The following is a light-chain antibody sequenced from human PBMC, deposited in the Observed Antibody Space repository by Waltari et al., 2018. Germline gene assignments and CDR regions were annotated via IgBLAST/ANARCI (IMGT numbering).Light chain of an antibody. V-gene: IGLV3-1*01. J-gene: IGLJ2*01. CDR2: RDK. CDR1: KLGNKF. CDR3: QAWDSSAVV. Sequence: VSPGQTASITCSGDKLGNKFASWYRQKPGQSPVVVIYRDKKRPSGIPERIPGSNSGNTATLTISETQAMDEADYYCQAWDSSAVVFGGGTKLTVL.